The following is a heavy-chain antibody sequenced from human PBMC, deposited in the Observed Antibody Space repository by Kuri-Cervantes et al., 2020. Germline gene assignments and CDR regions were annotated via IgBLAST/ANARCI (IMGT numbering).Heavy chain of an antibody. CDR3: ARDRGVAYPDAFDI. Sequence: SETLSLTCAVSGGSISSSNWWSWVRQPPGKGLEWIGEIYHSGSTNYNPSLKSRVTISVDTSKNQFSLKLSSVTAADTAVYYCARDRGVAYPDAFDIWGQGTMVTVSS. CDR1: GGSISSSNW. V-gene: IGHV4-4*02. J-gene: IGHJ3*02. D-gene: IGHD5-12*01. CDR2: IYHSGST.